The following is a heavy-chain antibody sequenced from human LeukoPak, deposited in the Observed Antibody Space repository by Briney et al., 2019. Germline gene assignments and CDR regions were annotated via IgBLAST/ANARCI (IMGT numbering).Heavy chain of an antibody. CDR2: MNPNSGNT. CDR3: TRGRPSSFDY. V-gene: IGHV1-8*01. CDR1: GYTFTNYD. Sequence: GASVKVSCKASGYTFTNYDINWVRQATGQGLEWMGWMNPNSGNTGSAQKFQGRVTMTRDTSISTAYMELSSLRSEDTAAYYCTRGRPSSFDYWGQGTPVTVSS. J-gene: IGHJ4*02.